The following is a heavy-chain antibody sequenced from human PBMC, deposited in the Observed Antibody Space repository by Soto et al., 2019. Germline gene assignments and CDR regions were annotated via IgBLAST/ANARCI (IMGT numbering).Heavy chain of an antibody. CDR1: GFTFSRYG. CDR3: VRGDRGYDFWNPQNWFDP. D-gene: IGHD3-3*01. Sequence: PVGSLRLSCAASGFTFSRYGFHWVRQAPGKGLEWVAVILYDGSKKHYLDFAKGRFTISRDDSKNTVYLQMNSLRVEDTAMYYCVRGDRGYDFWNPQNWFDPWGQGTLVTVSS. V-gene: IGHV3-33*05. CDR2: ILYDGSKK. J-gene: IGHJ5*02.